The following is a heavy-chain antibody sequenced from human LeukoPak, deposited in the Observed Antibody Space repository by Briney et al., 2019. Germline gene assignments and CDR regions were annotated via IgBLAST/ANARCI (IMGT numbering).Heavy chain of an antibody. V-gene: IGHV4-34*01. CDR2: INHSGST. J-gene: IGHJ4*02. CDR1: GGSINSDY. Sequence: SETLPLTCSVSGGSINSDYWSWIRQPPGKGLEWIGEINHSGSTNYNPSLKSRVTISVDKSKNQFSLMLSSVTAADTAVYYCARGWDAEGYFDYWGQGTLVTVSS. CDR3: ARGWDAEGYFDY. D-gene: IGHD1-26*01.